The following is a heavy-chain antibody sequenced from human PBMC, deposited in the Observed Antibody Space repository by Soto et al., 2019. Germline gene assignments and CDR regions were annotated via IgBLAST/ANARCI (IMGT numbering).Heavy chain of an antibody. V-gene: IGHV3-21*01. D-gene: IGHD3-10*01. J-gene: IGHJ4*02. CDR1: GFTFSGYS. Sequence: PGGSLRLSCAASGFTFSGYSMNWVRQAPGKGLEWVSSISRSSRYIYYADSVKGRFTISRDNAKNSVYLQMNSLRAEDTAVYYCARDRDPEDGFKPYGYSGQGTLVTVYS. CDR3: ARDRDPEDGFKPYGY. CDR2: ISRSSRYI.